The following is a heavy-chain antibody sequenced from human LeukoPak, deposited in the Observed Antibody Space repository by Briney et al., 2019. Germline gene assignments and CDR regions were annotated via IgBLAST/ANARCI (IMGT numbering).Heavy chain of an antibody. V-gene: IGHV1-69*13. Sequence: GASVKVSCKASGGTFSSYAISWVRQAPGQGLEWRGGIIPIFGTANYAQKFQGRVTITADESTSTAYMELSSLRSEDTAVYYCAIRYSSSWTSHYGMDVWGQGTTVTVSS. J-gene: IGHJ6*02. D-gene: IGHD6-13*01. CDR1: GGTFSSYA. CDR3: AIRYSSSWTSHYGMDV. CDR2: IIPIFGTA.